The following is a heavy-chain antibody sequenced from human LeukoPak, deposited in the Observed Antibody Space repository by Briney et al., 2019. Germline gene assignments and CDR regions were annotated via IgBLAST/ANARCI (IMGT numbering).Heavy chain of an antibody. CDR1: GDSITNTNYY. V-gene: IGHV4-39*07. J-gene: IGHJ4*02. D-gene: IGHD3-10*01. Sequence: TSETLSLTCSVSGDSITNTNYYWGWVHQSPEKNLEWIVSMSFNGNIFYNPSLQSRVTISPDTSKNHFSLNLRSVTAADTAIYYCMRLNTYGLYLDYWGQGRLVTVSS. CDR2: MSFNGNI. CDR3: MRLNTYGLYLDY.